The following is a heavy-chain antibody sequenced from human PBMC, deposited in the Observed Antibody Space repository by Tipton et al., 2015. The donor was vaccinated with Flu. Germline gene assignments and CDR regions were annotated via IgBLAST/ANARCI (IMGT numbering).Heavy chain of an antibody. CDR2: IWHNVRA. D-gene: IGHD3-16*02. CDR3: TRHNTNGGIVVADFDS. CDR1: GYSIRTGYI. Sequence: TLSLTCSVSGYSIRTGYIWVWIRQPPGKGLEFVGSIWHNVRAYHNPSLKSRVTLSIDTSTNQFSLNLSSVTAADTAVYYCTRHNTNGGIVVADFDSWGRGTLVTVSS. V-gene: IGHV4-38-2*01. J-gene: IGHJ5*01.